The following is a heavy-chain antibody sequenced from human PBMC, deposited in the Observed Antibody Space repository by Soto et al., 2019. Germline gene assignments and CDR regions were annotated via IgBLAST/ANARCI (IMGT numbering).Heavy chain of an antibody. CDR1: GYTFTSYG. J-gene: IGHJ4*02. D-gene: IGHD3-22*01. V-gene: IGHV1-18*04. CDR3: ARGAWFYYDSSGYYPDYFDY. Sequence: ASVKVSCKASGYTFTSYGISWVRQAPGQGLEWMGWISAYNGNTNYAQKLQGRVTMTTDTSTSTAYMELRSLRSDDTAVYYCARGAWFYYDSSGYYPDYFDYWGQGTLVTVSS. CDR2: ISAYNGNT.